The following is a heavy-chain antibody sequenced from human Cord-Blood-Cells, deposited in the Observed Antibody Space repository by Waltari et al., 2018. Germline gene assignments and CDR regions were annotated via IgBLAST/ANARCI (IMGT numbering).Heavy chain of an antibody. CDR1: GFTFRSYA. D-gene: IGHD3-16*01. Sequence: QVQLVESGGGVVQPGRSLRRSCAASGFTFRSYAFHWGRRAPGKGLEWVAVISYDGSNKYYADSVKGRFTISRDNSKNTLYLQMNSLRAEDTAVYYCARDAEGALGPLDYWGQGTLVTVSS. CDR2: ISYDGSNK. CDR3: ARDAEGALGPLDY. V-gene: IGHV3-30*04. J-gene: IGHJ4*02.